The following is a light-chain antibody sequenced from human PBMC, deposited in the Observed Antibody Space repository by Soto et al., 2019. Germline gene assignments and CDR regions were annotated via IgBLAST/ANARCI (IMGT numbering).Light chain of an antibody. CDR2: GYY. CDR3: QSYDSGLIGLV. V-gene: IGLV1-40*01. CDR1: NSNIGAGYD. J-gene: IGLJ2*01. Sequence: QSVLTQPPSVSGAPGQRVTIACTGTNSNIGAGYDVHWYRLFPGGAPTLLISGYYHRPSAVPDRVSGSKSGTSASLANSELQADDEADYYFQSYDSGLIGLVFGTGTKVTVL.